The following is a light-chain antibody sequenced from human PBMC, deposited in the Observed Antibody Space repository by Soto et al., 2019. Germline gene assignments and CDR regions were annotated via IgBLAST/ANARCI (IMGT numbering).Light chain of an antibody. J-gene: IGLJ1*01. CDR3: GSITRSSTSV. V-gene: IGLV2-14*01. CDR2: DVT. CDR1: SSDVGGFEY. Sequence: QSALSQPASVSGSPGQSITTSCTGTSSDVGGFEYVSWYQHQPGKAPKLIIYDVTKRPSGVSNRFSGSNSGNTASLTISGIQAEDEGDYYCGSITRSSTSVCGTGTKVTVL.